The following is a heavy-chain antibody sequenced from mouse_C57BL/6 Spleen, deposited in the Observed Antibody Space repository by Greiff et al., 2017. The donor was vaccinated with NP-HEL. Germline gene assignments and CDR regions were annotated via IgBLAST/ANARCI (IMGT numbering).Heavy chain of an antibody. Sequence: QVQLKESGAELVKPGASVKMSCKASGYTFTSYWITWVKQRPGQGLEWIGDIYPGSGSTNYNEKFKSKATLTVDTSSSTAYMQLSSLTSEDSAVYYCARVYDGYYGGFAYWGQGTLVTVSA. V-gene: IGHV1-55*01. CDR1: GYTFTSYW. CDR2: IYPGSGST. CDR3: ARVYDGYYGGFAY. D-gene: IGHD2-3*01. J-gene: IGHJ3*01.